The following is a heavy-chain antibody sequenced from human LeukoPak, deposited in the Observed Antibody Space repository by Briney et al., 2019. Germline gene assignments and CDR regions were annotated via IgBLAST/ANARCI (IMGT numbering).Heavy chain of an antibody. Sequence: SDTLSLTRTVSGGSISSSSYYCGWIRQPPGKGLGWIGSIYYSESTYYNPSLKSRVTISVDTSKNQFSLKLSSVTAADTAVYYCARLIGYCSSTSCPRYYFDYWGQGTLVTVSS. CDR3: ARLIGYCSSTSCPRYYFDY. CDR2: IYYSEST. CDR1: GGSISSSSYY. V-gene: IGHV4-39*01. D-gene: IGHD2-2*01. J-gene: IGHJ4*02.